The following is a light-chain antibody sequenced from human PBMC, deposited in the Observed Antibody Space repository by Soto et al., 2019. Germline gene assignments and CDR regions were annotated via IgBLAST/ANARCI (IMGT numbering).Light chain of an antibody. J-gene: IGKJ2*01. V-gene: IGKV3-20*01. CDR1: ESVSSSY. CDR3: QQYSASPRT. Sequence: EIVLRQSPNTLSLSPGERATLSCWASESVSSSYLAWYQQRPGQAPRLLIYGASSRATGIPDRFSGSGSGTDFNLTISRLEPEDFAMYYCQQYSASPRTFGQGTKVEIK. CDR2: GAS.